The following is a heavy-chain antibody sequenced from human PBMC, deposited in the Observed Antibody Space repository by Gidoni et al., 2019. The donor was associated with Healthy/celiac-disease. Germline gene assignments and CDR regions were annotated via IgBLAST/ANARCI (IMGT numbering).Heavy chain of an antibody. CDR1: GFSVSRYA. J-gene: IGHJ4*02. V-gene: IGHV3-23*01. Sequence: EVQLLESGGGLVQPGGSLRRSCAASGFSVSRYAMSWVRQAPGKGLEWVSAISGSGGSTYYADSVKGRFTISRDNSKNTLYLQMNSLRAEDTAVYYCAEEEGIWFGELWCVDYWGQGTLVTVSS. CDR2: ISGSGGST. CDR3: AEEEGIWFGELWCVDY. D-gene: IGHD3-10*01.